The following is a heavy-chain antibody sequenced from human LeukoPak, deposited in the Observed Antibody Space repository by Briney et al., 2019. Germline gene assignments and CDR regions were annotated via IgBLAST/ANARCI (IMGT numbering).Heavy chain of an antibody. CDR2: ISSSGSTI. V-gene: IGHV3-48*04. CDR1: GFTFSSYS. Sequence: GGSLRLSCAASGFTFSSYSMNWVRQAPGKGLEWVSYISSSGSTIYYADSVKGRFTISRDNAKNSLYLQMNSLRAEDTAVYYCARGNSGRPLDYWGQGTLVTVSS. CDR3: ARGNSGRPLDY. D-gene: IGHD6-19*01. J-gene: IGHJ4*02.